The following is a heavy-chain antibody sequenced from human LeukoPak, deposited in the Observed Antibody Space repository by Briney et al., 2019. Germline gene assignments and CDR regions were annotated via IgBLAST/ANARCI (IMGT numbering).Heavy chain of an antibody. CDR2: IYYSGST. CDR3: ARSNYYYGSGSYYNGCIWFDP. D-gene: IGHD3-10*01. CDR1: GGSISSYY. V-gene: IGHV4-59*01. J-gene: IGHJ5*02. Sequence: SETLSLTCTVSGGSISSYYWSWIRQPPGKGLEWIGYIYYSGSTNYNPSLKSRVTISVDTSKNQFSLKLSSVTAADTAVYYCARSNYYYGSGSYYNGCIWFDPWGQGTLVTVSS.